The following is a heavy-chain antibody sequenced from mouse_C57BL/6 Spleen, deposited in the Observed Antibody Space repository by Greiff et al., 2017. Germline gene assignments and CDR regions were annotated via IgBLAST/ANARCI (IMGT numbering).Heavy chain of an antibody. Sequence: VKLQQPGAELVKPGASVKLSCKASGYTFTSYWMHWVKQRPGRGLEWIGRIYPNSGGTKYNEKFKSKATLTVDKPSSTAYMQLSSLTSEDSAVYYCATYYYGSSDYWGQGTTLTVSS. V-gene: IGHV1-72*01. J-gene: IGHJ2*01. D-gene: IGHD1-1*01. CDR3: ATYYYGSSDY. CDR1: GYTFTSYW. CDR2: IYPNSGGT.